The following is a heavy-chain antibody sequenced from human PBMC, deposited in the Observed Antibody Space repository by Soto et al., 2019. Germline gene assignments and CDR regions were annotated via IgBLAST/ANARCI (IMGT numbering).Heavy chain of an antibody. CDR1: GYTFTSYY. J-gene: IGHJ2*01. CDR3: ARDPHYYDSSGDWYFDL. V-gene: IGHV1-46*03. D-gene: IGHD3-22*01. Sequence: QVQLVQSGAEVKKPGASVKVSCKASGYTFTSYYMHWVRQAPGQGLEWMGIINPSGGSTSYAQKSQGRVTMTRDTSTSTVYMELSSLRSEDTAVYYCARDPHYYDSSGDWYFDLWGRGTLVTVSS. CDR2: INPSGGST.